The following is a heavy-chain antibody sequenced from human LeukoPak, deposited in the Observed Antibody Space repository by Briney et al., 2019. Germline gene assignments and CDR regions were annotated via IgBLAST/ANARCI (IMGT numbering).Heavy chain of an antibody. Sequence: SETLSLTCTVSGGSISSGSYYWVWIRQPPGKGLEWIASIYYSESTYYNLSLKSRVTISVDASKNQFSLKLSSVTAADTAVYYCARSIAAAGGYWGQGTLVTVSS. CDR2: IYYSEST. CDR1: GGSISSGSYY. J-gene: IGHJ4*02. D-gene: IGHD6-13*01. CDR3: ARSIAAAGGY. V-gene: IGHV4-39*01.